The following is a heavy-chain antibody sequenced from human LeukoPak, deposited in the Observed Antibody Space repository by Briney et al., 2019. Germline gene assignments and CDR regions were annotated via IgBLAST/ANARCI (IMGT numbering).Heavy chain of an antibody. D-gene: IGHD7-27*01. V-gene: IGHV3-30*04. CDR3: VRDLHWGGFDV. J-gene: IGHJ3*01. CDR1: GFTFSSYA. Sequence: TGGSLRLSCAASGFTFSSYAMHWVRQAPGKGLEWVAVISYDGSNKYYADSVKGRFTISRDNSKNTLYLQMNSLRAEDTAVYYCVRDLHWGGFDVWGQGTMVTVSS. CDR2: ISYDGSNK.